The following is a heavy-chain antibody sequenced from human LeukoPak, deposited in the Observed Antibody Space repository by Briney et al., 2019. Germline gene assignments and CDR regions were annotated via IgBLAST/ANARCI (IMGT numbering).Heavy chain of an antibody. CDR3: ARSRDGYVEWYFDY. CDR1: GITFSNYN. CDR2: ISSSSSYI. V-gene: IGHV3-21*01. Sequence: GGSLRLSCAAPGITFSNYNMNWVRQAPGKGLEWVSSISSSSSYIYYADSVKGRFTISRDNAKNSLYLQMNSLRAEDTAVYYCARSRDGYVEWYFDYWGQGTLVTVSS. D-gene: IGHD5-24*01. J-gene: IGHJ4*02.